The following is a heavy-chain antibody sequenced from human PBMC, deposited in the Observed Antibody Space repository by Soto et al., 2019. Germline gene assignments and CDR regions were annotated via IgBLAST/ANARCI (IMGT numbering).Heavy chain of an antibody. D-gene: IGHD4-17*01. CDR2: IWYDGSNK. J-gene: IGHJ3*02. CDR1: GFTFSSYG. V-gene: IGHV3-33*01. Sequence: GGSLRLSCAASGFTFSSYGMHWVRQAPGKGLEWVAVIWYDGSNKYYADSVKGRFTISRDNSKNTLYLQMNSLRAEDTAVYYCAREREGGNDYVDKPGGSAFDIWGQGTMVTVSS. CDR3: AREREGGNDYVDKPGGSAFDI.